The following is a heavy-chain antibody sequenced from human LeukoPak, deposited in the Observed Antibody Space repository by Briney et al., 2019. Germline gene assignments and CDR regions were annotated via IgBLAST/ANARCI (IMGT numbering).Heavy chain of an antibody. Sequence: SETLSLTCTVSGGSISGRSYYWSWIRQPPGKGLEWIGEINHSGSTNYNPSLKSRVTISVDTSKNQFSLKLSSVTAADTAVYYCARSSKYFWSGNNEYNWFDPWGQGTLVTVSS. J-gene: IGHJ5*02. CDR3: ARSSKYFWSGNNEYNWFDP. CDR1: GGSISGRSYY. D-gene: IGHD3-3*01. CDR2: INHSGST. V-gene: IGHV4-34*01.